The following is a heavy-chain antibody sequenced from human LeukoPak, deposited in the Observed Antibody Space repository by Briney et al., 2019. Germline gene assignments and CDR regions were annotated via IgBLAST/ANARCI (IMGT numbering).Heavy chain of an antibody. CDR2: ISSNGGGT. D-gene: IGHD1-14*01. Sequence: GGSLRFSCAASGFTFSSYPMHWVRQAPGKGLEYVSAISSNGGGTYYADSVKGRFTISRDNSKNTLYLQMGSLRAEDMAVYYCARSVFRYGSYYFDYWGQGTLVTVSS. CDR3: ARSVFRYGSYYFDY. CDR1: GFTFSSYP. J-gene: IGHJ4*02. V-gene: IGHV3-64*02.